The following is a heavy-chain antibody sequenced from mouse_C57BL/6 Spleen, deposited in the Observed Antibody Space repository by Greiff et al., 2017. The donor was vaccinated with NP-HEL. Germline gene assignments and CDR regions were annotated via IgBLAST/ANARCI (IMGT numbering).Heavy chain of an antibody. J-gene: IGHJ2*01. CDR1: GYSFTGYY. CDR3: ARRGNYVFFDY. D-gene: IGHD2-1*01. V-gene: IGHV1-42*01. Sequence: VQLQQSGPELVKPGASVKISCKASGYSFTGYYMNWVKQSPEKSLEWIGEINPSTGGTTYIQKFKAKATLTVDKSSSTAYMQLKSLTSEDSAVYYCARRGNYVFFDYWGQGTTLTVSS. CDR2: INPSTGGT.